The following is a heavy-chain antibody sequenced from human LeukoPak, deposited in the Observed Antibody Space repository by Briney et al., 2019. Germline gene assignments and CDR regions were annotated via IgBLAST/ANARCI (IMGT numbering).Heavy chain of an antibody. CDR2: INPNSGGT. D-gene: IGHD3-10*01. CDR3: ARGGYVLPGPA. CDR1: GYTFTSYG. J-gene: IGHJ5*02. Sequence: ASVKVSCKASGYTFTSYGISWVRQAPGQGLEWMGWINPNSGGTNYAQKFQGRVTMTRDTSISTAYMELSRLRSDDTAVYYCARGGYVLPGPAWGQGTLVTVSS. V-gene: IGHV1-2*02.